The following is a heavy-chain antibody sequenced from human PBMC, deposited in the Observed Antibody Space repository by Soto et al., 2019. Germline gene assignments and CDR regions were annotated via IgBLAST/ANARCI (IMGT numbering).Heavy chain of an antibody. Sequence: PSETLSLTCSVYGGSFSGYYWSWIRQPPGKGLEWIGEINHSGSTNYNPSLKSRVTISVDTSKNQFSLKLSSVTAADTAVYYCANAVAGSYYEGMEVWGQGTTVT. CDR3: ANAVAGSYYEGMEV. D-gene: IGHD6-19*01. J-gene: IGHJ6*02. CDR1: GGSFSGYY. CDR2: INHSGST. V-gene: IGHV4-34*01.